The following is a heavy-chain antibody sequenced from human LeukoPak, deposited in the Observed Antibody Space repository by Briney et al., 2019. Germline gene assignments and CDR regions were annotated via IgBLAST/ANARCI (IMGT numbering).Heavy chain of an antibody. CDR2: IPYDRSAK. V-gene: IGHV3-30*02. CDR1: GFTFSSYG. Sequence: GGSLRLSCAASGFTFSSYGIHWVRQAPGKGLEWVTFIPYDRSAKYFADSVKGRFTVSRDNSRNTLSLQMNSLRVEDTAVYYCAKDFSYSIDYWGRGTLVTVSS. D-gene: IGHD5-18*01. J-gene: IGHJ4*02. CDR3: AKDFSYSIDY.